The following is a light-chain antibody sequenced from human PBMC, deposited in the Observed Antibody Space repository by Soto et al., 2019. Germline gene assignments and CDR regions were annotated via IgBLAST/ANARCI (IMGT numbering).Light chain of an antibody. CDR1: NIGSKS. CDR2: YDS. V-gene: IGLV3-21*04. Sequence: SYELTQQPSVSVAPGKTARITCGGNNIGSKSVHWYQQKPGQAPVLVIYYDSDRPSGIPERFSGSNSGNTATLTISRVEAGDEADYYCQVWDSSSDHAVFGAGTQLTVL. CDR3: QVWDSSSDHAV. J-gene: IGLJ7*01.